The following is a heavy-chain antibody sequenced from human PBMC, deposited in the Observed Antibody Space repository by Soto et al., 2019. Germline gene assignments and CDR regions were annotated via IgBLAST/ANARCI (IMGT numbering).Heavy chain of an antibody. V-gene: IGHV1-69*13. Sequence: SVKVSCKASGGTFSSYAISWVRQAPGQGLEWMGGIIPIFGTANYAQKFQGRVTITADESTSTAYMELSSLRSEDTAVYYCARGIVVATIRAAYRSYYYYGMDVWGQGTTVTVS. CDR2: IIPIFGTA. CDR1: GGTFSSYA. J-gene: IGHJ6*02. CDR3: ARGIVVATIRAAYRSYYYYGMDV. D-gene: IGHD5-12*01.